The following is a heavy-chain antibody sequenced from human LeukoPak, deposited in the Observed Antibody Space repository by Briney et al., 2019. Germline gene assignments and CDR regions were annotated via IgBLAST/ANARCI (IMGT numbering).Heavy chain of an antibody. CDR2: IIPFFPTP. J-gene: IGHJ6*03. D-gene: IGHD6-13*01. Sequence: ASVKVSCKASGDIFDNSAVSWVRQAPGQGLEWMGRIIPFFPTPNYAQRFRGRVTITADVSTNTAYMEVSSLTSEDTAVYYCARDLRRGSSWYGNFYMDVWGEGTTVIVSS. CDR3: ARDLRRGSSWYGNFYMDV. V-gene: IGHV1-69*13. CDR1: GDIFDNSA.